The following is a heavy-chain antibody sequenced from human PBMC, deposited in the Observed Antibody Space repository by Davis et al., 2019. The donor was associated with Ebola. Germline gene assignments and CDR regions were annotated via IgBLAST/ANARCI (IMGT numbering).Heavy chain of an antibody. CDR1: GFTFSSYS. J-gene: IGHJ4*02. CDR3: AREGRRSRYGGNPGEPGY. Sequence: GGSLRLSCAASGFTFSSYSMNWVRQVPGKGLEWISYISSDSNTIYYADSVKGRFTISRDNAKNSLYLQMNSLRAEDTAVYYCAREGRRSRYGGNPGEPGYWGQGTLVTVSS. D-gene: IGHD4-23*01. CDR2: ISSDSNTI. V-gene: IGHV3-48*04.